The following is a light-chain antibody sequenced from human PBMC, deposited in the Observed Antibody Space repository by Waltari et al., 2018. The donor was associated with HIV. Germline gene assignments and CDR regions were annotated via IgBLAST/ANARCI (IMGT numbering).Light chain of an antibody. V-gene: IGKV1-5*03. CDR1: QNVDSW. CDR3: QQYNSDFYT. J-gene: IGKJ2*01. CDR2: KAS. Sequence: IQMTQSPSILSASVGDRVTITCRASQNVDSWLAWYQQRPGRAPKLLICKASTLEDGVPARFSGSGSVTDVSLTINGLHPDDFATYFCQQYNSDFYTFGQGTRLDLK.